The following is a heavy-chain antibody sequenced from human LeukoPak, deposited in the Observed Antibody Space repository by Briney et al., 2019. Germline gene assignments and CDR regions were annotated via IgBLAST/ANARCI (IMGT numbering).Heavy chain of an antibody. CDR1: GFTFSSYS. V-gene: IGHV3-21*01. Sequence: GGSLRLSCAASGFTFSSYSMNWVRQAPGEGLEWVSSISSSSSYIYYADSVKGRFTISRDNAKNSLYLQMNSLRAEDTAVYYCARDSSYSSSSVYFDYWGQGTLVAVSS. CDR3: ARDSSYSSSSVYFDY. D-gene: IGHD6-6*01. CDR2: ISSSSSYI. J-gene: IGHJ4*02.